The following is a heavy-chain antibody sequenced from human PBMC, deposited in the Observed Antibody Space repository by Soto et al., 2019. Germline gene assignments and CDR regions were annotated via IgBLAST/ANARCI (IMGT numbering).Heavy chain of an antibody. CDR3: AKLDWNYEFAPLFDY. CDR1: GFTFSSYA. J-gene: IGHJ4*02. Sequence: EVQVLESGGGLVQPGGSLRLSCAASGFTFSSYAMSWVRQAPGKGLEWVSAISGSGGSTYYADSVKGRFTISRDNSKNTLYLQMNSLRADDTAVYYCAKLDWNYEFAPLFDYWGQGTLVTVSS. CDR2: ISGSGGST. V-gene: IGHV3-23*01. D-gene: IGHD1-7*01.